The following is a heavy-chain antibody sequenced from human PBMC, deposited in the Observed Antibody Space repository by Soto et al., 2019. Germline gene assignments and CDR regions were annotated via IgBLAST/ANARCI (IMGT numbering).Heavy chain of an antibody. CDR1: GFTFSRYW. CDR2: INPDGSEK. J-gene: IGHJ4*02. Sequence: PGGSLRLSCAGSGFTFSRYWMTWVRQGPGKGLEWVANINPDGSEKFFADSVKGRFTISRDNAKNSLYLQMNSLRAEDTAVYFCARAYSSSPLFEDYFDYWGQGALVTVSS. V-gene: IGHV3-7*04. CDR3: ARAYSSSPLFEDYFDY. D-gene: IGHD6-13*01.